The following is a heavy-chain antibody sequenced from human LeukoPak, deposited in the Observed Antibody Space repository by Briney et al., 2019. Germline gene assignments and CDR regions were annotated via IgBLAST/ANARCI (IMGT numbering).Heavy chain of an antibody. Sequence: PGGSLRLSCAASGFTVNDYWMYWVRQAPGKGLVWVSLIKTDGGSTTYADSVKGRFTISRDNAKNMVYLQMNSLRAEDTAVYYCARASGGADSWGQGTLVTVSS. V-gene: IGHV3-74*01. CDR3: ARASGGADS. D-gene: IGHD6-25*01. CDR2: IKTDGGST. CDR1: GFTVNDYW. J-gene: IGHJ4*02.